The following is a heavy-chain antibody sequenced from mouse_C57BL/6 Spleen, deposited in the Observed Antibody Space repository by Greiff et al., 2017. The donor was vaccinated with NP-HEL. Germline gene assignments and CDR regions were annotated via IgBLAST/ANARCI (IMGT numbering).Heavy chain of an antibody. Sequence: VQLQQPGAELVKPGASVKLSCKASGYTFTSYWMHWVKQRPGQGLEWIGMIHPNSGSTNYNEKFKSKATLTVDKSSSTAYMQLSSLTSEDSAVYYCAKSTVAPYYAMDYWGQGTSVTVSS. J-gene: IGHJ4*01. CDR3: AKSTVAPYYAMDY. CDR1: GYTFTSYW. CDR2: IHPNSGST. D-gene: IGHD1-1*01. V-gene: IGHV1-64*01.